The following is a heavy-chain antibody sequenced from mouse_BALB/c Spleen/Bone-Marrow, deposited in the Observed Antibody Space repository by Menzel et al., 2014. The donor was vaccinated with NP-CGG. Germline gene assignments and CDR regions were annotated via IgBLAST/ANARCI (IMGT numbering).Heavy chain of an antibody. CDR1: GYTFTDYA. V-gene: IGHV1S137*01. CDR3: ARSGGYDYFDY. D-gene: IGHD2-2*01. CDR2: ISTYYGDA. Sequence: VQLHQSGAELVRPGVSVKISCKGSGYTFTDYAMYWVKQSHAKSLEWIGVISTYYGDASYNQKFKGKATMTVDKSSSTAYMELARLTSEDSAIYYCARSGGYDYFDYWGQGTTLTVSS. J-gene: IGHJ2*01.